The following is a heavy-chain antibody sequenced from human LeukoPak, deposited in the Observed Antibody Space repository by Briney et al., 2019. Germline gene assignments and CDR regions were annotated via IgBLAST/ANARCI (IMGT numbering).Heavy chain of an antibody. CDR3: ARDLGYCTNGVCHTRFDY. CDR2: IYTDGSA. V-gene: IGHV3-53*01. CDR1: GFTVSSNY. J-gene: IGHJ4*02. D-gene: IGHD2-8*01. Sequence: GGSLRLSCAASGFTVSSNYMSWVRQAPGKGLEWVSVIYTDGSAYYADSVKGRFTISRDNSKNTLYLQMNSLRAEDTAVYYCARDLGYCTNGVCHTRFDYWGQGTLVAVSS.